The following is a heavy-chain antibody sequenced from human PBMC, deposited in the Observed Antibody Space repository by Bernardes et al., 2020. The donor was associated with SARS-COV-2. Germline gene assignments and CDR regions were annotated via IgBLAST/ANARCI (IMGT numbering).Heavy chain of an antibody. CDR1: GFTFDDYA. CDR2: ISWNSGTI. CDR3: ARDMGAWIAVTAY. D-gene: IGHD2-21*02. J-gene: IGHJ4*02. V-gene: IGHV3-9*01. Sequence: GGSLRLSCDTSGFTFDDYAMHWVRQAPGKGLEWVSGISWNSGTIGYADSVKGRFTISRDNAKNSVYLQMSNLRPEDTAVYYCARDMGAWIAVTAYWGQGTLVTVSS.